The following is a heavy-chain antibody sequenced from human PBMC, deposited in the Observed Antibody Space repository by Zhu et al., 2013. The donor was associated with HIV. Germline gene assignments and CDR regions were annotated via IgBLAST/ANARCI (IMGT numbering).Heavy chain of an antibody. CDR1: GGSFSSYA. J-gene: IGHJ4*02. CDR3: ATTLGLLYCGPDCYLFVTLDH. V-gene: IGHV1-69*01. CDR2: IIPIFGTA. D-gene: IGHD2-21*02. Sequence: QVQLVQSGAEVKKSGSSIKVSCKGSGGSFSSYAISWVRQAPGQGLEWMGGIIPIFGTANYAQKFQGRVTITADESTSTAYMELTSLRSDDTAIYYCATTLGLLYCGPDCYLFVTLDHWGQGLPGLRLL.